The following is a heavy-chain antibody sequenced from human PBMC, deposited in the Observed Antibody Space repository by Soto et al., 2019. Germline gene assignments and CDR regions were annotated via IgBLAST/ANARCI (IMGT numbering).Heavy chain of an antibody. CDR2: ISSSSSYI. CDR1: GFTFSSYS. V-gene: IGHV3-21*01. Sequence: GGSLRLSCAASGFTFSSYSMNWVRQAPGKGLEWVSSISSSSSYIYYADSVKGRFTISRDNAKNSLYLQMNSLRAEDTAVYYCAREWYYYDSDPVRDCYYGMDVWGQGTTVTVSS. J-gene: IGHJ6*02. CDR3: AREWYYYDSDPVRDCYYGMDV. D-gene: IGHD3-22*01.